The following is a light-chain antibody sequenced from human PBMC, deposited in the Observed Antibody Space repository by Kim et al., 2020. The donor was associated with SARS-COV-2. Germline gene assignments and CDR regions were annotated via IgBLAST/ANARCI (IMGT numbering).Light chain of an antibody. V-gene: IGKV3-15*01. J-gene: IGKJ5*01. CDR1: QSVSSS. Sequence: EIVMTQSPVTLSVSPGERATLSCRASQSVSSSLAWYQQKPGQGPRLLIYGASTRATGIPDRFSGSGSGTEFTLTINSLQSEDFAVYYCQQYNNWPPITFGQGTRVEIK. CDR2: GAS. CDR3: QQYNNWPPIT.